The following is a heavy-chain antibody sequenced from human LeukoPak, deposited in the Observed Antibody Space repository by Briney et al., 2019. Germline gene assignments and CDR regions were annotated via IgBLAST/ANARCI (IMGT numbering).Heavy chain of an antibody. Sequence: GGSLRLSCAASGFTFSSYGMHWVRQAPGKGLEWVAFIRYDGSNKYYADSVKGRFTISRDNSKNTLYLQMNSLRAEDTAVYYCAKDPTKFGELLSFDYWGQGTLVTVSS. D-gene: IGHD3-10*01. CDR1: GFTFSSYG. V-gene: IGHV3-30*02. J-gene: IGHJ4*02. CDR3: AKDPTKFGELLSFDY. CDR2: IRYDGSNK.